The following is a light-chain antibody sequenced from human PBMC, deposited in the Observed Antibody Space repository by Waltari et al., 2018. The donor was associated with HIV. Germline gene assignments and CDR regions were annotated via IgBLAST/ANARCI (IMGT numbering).Light chain of an antibody. CDR1: SHLVDCYNF. CDR2: GVS. Sequence: QYPLSQPASVSGSPGQSITISCTGVSHLVDCYNFVSWDQQPPGKAPQLILYGVSGRPSGVSSRFSGSKSGVTASLTISGLQAEDEAHYFCSSFASQGTLVFGGGTKLTVL. V-gene: IGLV2-14*01. CDR3: SSFASQGTLV. J-gene: IGLJ2*01.